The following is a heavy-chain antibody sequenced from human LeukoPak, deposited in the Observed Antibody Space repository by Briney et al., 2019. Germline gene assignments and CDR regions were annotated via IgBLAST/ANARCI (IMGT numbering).Heavy chain of an antibody. D-gene: IGHD3-22*01. CDR1: GFTFSSYS. CDR2: ISSSSSYI. CDR3: ARAWSRGYYVLGY. V-gene: IGHV3-21*01. J-gene: IGHJ4*02. Sequence: GGSLRLSCAACGFTFSSYSMNWVRQAPGKGLEWVSSISSSSSYIYYADSVKGRFTISRDNAKNSLYLQMNSMRAEDTAVYYCARAWSRGYYVLGYWGQGTMVTVSS.